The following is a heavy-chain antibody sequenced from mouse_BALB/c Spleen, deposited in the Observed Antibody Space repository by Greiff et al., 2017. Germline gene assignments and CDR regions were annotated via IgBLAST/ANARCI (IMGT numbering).Heavy chain of an antibody. CDR1: GYTFTSYW. J-gene: IGHJ3*01. Sequence: QVQLQQPGAELVKPGASVKLSCKASGYTFTSYWMHWVKQRPGQGLEWIGEINPSNGRTNYNEKFKSKATLTVDKSSSTAYMQLSSLTSEDSAVYYCARGGYDVAWFAYWGQGTLVTVSA. CDR3: ARGGYDVAWFAY. D-gene: IGHD2-2*01. CDR2: INPSNGRT. V-gene: IGHV1S81*02.